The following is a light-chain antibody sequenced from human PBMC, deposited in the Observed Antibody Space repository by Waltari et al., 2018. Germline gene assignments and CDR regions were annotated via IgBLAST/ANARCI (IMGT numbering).Light chain of an antibody. CDR3: QQSYSTPPAFT. J-gene: IGKJ3*01. CDR2: AAS. V-gene: IGKV1-39*01. Sequence: DIQMTQSPSSLSASVGDRVTITGRASQSISSYLNWYQQKPGKAPKLLIYAASSLQSGVPSRFSGSGSGTDFTLTISSLQPEDFATYYCQQSYSTPPAFTFGPGTKVDIK. CDR1: QSISSY.